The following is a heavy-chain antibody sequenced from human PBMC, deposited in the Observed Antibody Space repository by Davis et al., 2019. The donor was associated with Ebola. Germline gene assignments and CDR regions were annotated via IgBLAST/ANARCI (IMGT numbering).Heavy chain of an antibody. CDR2: IKQDGSEK. V-gene: IGHV3-7*01. CDR3: AKHIGY. Sequence: GESLKISCAASGFTFSSYWMSWVRQAPGKGLEWVANIKQDGSEKYYVDSVKGRFTISRDNAKNSLYLQMNSLRAEETAVYYCAKHIGYWGQGTLVTVSS. J-gene: IGHJ4*02. D-gene: IGHD2-21*01. CDR1: GFTFSSYW.